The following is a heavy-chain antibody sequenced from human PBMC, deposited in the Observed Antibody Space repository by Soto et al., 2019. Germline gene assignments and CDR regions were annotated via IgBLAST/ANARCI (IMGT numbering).Heavy chain of an antibody. CDR3: ARDPVTITGTTN. Sequence: PSETLSITCTVSGGSVSSGSYYWSWIRQPPGKGLEWIGYIYYSGSTNYNPSLKSRVTISVDTSKNQFSLKLSSVTAADTAVYYCARDPVTITGTTNWGQGTLVTVSS. J-gene: IGHJ4*02. V-gene: IGHV4-61*01. CDR1: GGSVSSGSYY. CDR2: IYYSGST. D-gene: IGHD1-7*01.